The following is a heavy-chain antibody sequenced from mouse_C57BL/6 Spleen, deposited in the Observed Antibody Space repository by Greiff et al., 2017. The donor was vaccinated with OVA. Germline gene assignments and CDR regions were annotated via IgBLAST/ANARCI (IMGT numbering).Heavy chain of an antibody. V-gene: IGHV5-9-1*02. Sequence: EVQRVQSGAGLVKPGGSLKLSCAASGFTFSSYAMYWVRQTPEKGLEWIGYIGTAGDYIYYAHNVKGRFTISRDNARNTLYLQMSSLKAEDTAMYYCTRDRGNAMEYWGQGTSVTVSA. D-gene: IGHD3-1*01. J-gene: IGHJ4*01. CDR1: GFTFSSYA. CDR2: IGTAGDYI. CDR3: TRDRGNAMEY.